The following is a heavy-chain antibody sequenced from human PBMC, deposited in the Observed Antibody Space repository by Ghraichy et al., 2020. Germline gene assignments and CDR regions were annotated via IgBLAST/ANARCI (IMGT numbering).Heavy chain of an antibody. D-gene: IGHD2-2*01. J-gene: IGHJ6*03. CDR1: GGSISSYY. Sequence: SETLSLTCTVSGGSISSYYWSWIRQPAGKGLEWIGRIYTSGSTNYNPSLKSRVTMSVDTSKNQFSLKLSSVTAADTAVYYCARDSGVVPAAILFDYYYMDVWGKGTTVTVSS. CDR2: IYTSGST. CDR3: ARDSGVVPAAILFDYYYMDV. V-gene: IGHV4-4*07.